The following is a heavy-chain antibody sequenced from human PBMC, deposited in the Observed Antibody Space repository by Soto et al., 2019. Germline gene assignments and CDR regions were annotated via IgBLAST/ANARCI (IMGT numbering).Heavy chain of an antibody. CDR1: GYTFTTYG. Sequence: QAQLVQSGAEVKKPGASVKVSCKASGYTFTTYGISWVRQAPGQGLEWMGWINGYNGNTNYAQKFQGRVTMTTVTSTSTAYMELRSLRSDDTAVYYCAKMGDVPYYYYGMDVWGQGTTVTVSS. J-gene: IGHJ6*02. CDR2: INGYNGNT. D-gene: IGHD3-16*01. CDR3: AKMGDVPYYYYGMDV. V-gene: IGHV1-18*01.